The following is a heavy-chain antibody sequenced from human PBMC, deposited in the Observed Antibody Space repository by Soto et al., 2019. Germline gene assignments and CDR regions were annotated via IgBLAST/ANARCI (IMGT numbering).Heavy chain of an antibody. V-gene: IGHV3-48*02. D-gene: IGHD6-19*01. Sequence: EVQVVESGGGSVQPGGSLRLSCAASGFTFSTFSMNWVRQAPGRGLEWISYISGGGRPISYADSVKGRFTISRDNAKNSLYLQMDSLTDEDTAVYYCARDLGWAFDSWGQGTLVTVSS. J-gene: IGHJ4*02. CDR1: GFTFSTFS. CDR3: ARDLGWAFDS. CDR2: ISGGGRPI.